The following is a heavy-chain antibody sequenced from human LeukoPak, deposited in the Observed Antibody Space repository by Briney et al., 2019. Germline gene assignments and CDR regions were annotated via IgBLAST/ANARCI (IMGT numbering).Heavy chain of an antibody. J-gene: IGHJ3*02. Sequence: SETLSLTCTVSGGSVSSGDYYWSWHRQPPGKGLEWIGYIYYSGNTYYNPSLKSRLTISVDTSKNQFFLKLTSVTAADTAVYYCARARRFAAAGTTVFDIWGQGTMVSVSS. V-gene: IGHV4-30-4*08. CDR3: ARARRFAAAGTTVFDI. CDR2: IYYSGNT. D-gene: IGHD6-13*01. CDR1: GGSVSSGDYY.